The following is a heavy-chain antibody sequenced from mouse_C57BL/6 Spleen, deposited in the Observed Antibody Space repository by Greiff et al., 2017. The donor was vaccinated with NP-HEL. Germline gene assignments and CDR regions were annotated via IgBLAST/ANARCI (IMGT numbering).Heavy chain of an antibody. CDR3: ARRDSNIADYFDY. CDR2: IYPGDGDT. D-gene: IGHD2-5*01. Sequence: VQRVESGPELVKPGASVKISCKASGYAFSSSWMNWVKQRPGKGLEWIGRIYPGDGDTNYNGKFKGKATLTADKSSSTAYMQLSSLTSEDSAVYFCARRDSNIADYFDYWGQGTTLTVSS. V-gene: IGHV1-82*01. J-gene: IGHJ2*01. CDR1: GYAFSSSW.